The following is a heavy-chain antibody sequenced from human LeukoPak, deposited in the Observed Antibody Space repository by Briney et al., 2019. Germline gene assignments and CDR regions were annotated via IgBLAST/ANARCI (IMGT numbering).Heavy chain of an antibody. J-gene: IGHJ4*02. V-gene: IGHV3-21*01. CDR3: ARGREWLPGVFDY. CDR1: GFTFSSYS. CDR2: ISSSSSYI. D-gene: IGHD3-3*01. Sequence: GGSLRLSCAASGFTFSSYSMNWVRQAPGKGLEWVSSISSSSSYIYYADSVKGRFTISRDNAKNSLYLQMNSLRAEDTAVYYCARGREWLPGVFDYWGQGTLVTVSS.